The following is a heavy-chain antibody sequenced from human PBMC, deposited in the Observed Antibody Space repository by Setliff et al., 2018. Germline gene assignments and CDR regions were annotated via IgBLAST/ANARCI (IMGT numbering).Heavy chain of an antibody. CDR3: AGEDFDY. CDR2: IYPSGST. Sequence: SETLSLTCTVSGGSISSSSYYWWNWVRQPPGKGLAWIGEIYPSGSTNYNPSLKSRVTISVDKSKNQFSLKLSSVTASDTAVYYCAGEDFDYWGQGTLVTVSS. J-gene: IGHJ4*02. V-gene: IGHV4-4*02. CDR1: GGSISSSSYYW.